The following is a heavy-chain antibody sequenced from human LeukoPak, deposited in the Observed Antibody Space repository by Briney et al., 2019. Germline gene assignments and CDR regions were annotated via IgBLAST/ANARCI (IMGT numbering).Heavy chain of an antibody. D-gene: IGHD3-9*01. CDR1: GGSISTSSYY. CDR2: IYYGGST. J-gene: IGHJ6*02. V-gene: IGHV4-39*01. Sequence: PSETLSLTCTVSGGSISTSSYYWGWIRQPPGKGLEWIGTIYYGGSTYYNPSLKSRVTISVDTSKNQISLKLSSVTAADTAVYYCARQSTLTEDAMDVWGQGTTVTVSS. CDR3: ARQSTLTEDAMDV.